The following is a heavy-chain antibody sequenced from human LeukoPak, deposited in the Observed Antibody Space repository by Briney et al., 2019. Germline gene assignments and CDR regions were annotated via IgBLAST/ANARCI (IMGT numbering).Heavy chain of an antibody. J-gene: IGHJ4*02. Sequence: SGGSLRLSCAASGFTFSSYAMSWVRQAPGKGLEWVSAISGSGGSTYYADSVKGRLTISRDNSKNTLYLQMNSLRAEDTAVYYCAKTDSMIVVVISPGGYWGQGTLVTVSS. CDR3: AKTDSMIVVVISPGGY. CDR1: GFTFSSYA. D-gene: IGHD3-22*01. V-gene: IGHV3-23*01. CDR2: ISGSGGST.